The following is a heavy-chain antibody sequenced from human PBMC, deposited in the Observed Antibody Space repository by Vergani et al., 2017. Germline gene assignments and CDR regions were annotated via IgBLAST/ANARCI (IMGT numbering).Heavy chain of an antibody. CDR2: MDYSGST. J-gene: IGHJ4*02. Sequence: QVQLQESGPGLVKPSETLSLTCTVSGDSVISTDYHWGWIRQPPGKGREWIGIMDYSGSTSYNPSLESRISISFETPKNQFSLRLTSVTAADTAVYYCASKRGGCRAAYCHSYDFWGPGTLVGVSS. CDR3: ASKRGGCRAAYCHSYDF. CDR1: GDSVISTDYH. V-gene: IGHV4-39*01. D-gene: IGHD3-16*02.